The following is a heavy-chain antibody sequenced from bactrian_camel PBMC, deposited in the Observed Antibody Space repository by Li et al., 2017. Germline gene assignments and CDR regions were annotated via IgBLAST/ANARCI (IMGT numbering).Heavy chain of an antibody. D-gene: IGHD2*01. J-gene: IGHJ4*01. CDR3: AADLARHCGAFTGFFRRGY. V-gene: IGHV3S7*01. CDR2: IYTVGGGR. CDR1: GFTFSNYG. Sequence: HVQLVESGGGLVQPGESLRLSCAASGFTFSNYGMSWVRHAPGKGLEWVSGIYTVGGGRYYTDSVKGRFTISRDNEKNTIYLQMNDLKPEDTAMYYCAADLARHCGAFTGFFRRGYWGQGTQVTVS.